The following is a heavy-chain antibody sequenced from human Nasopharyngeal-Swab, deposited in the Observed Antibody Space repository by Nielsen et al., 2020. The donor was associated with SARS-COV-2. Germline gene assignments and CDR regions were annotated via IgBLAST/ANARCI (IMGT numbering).Heavy chain of an antibody. D-gene: IGHD3-22*01. CDR3: ARAVGYYDSSGYCDY. J-gene: IGHJ4*02. V-gene: IGHV3-30-3*01. CDR1: GFTFSSYA. Sequence: LSLTCAASGFTFSSYAMHWVRQAPGKGLEWVAVISYDGSNKYYADSVKGRFTISRDNSKNTLYLQMNCLRAEDTAVYYCARAVGYYDSSGYCDYWGQGTLVTVSS. CDR2: ISYDGSNK.